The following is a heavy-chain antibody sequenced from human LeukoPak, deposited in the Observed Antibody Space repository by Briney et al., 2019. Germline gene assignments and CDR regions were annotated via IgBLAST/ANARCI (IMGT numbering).Heavy chain of an antibody. CDR1: GGSISSYN. Sequence: SETLSLTCTVSGGSISSYNWSWIRQPAGKGLEWIGRIYTSGSTNYNPSLTSRVTMSVDTHKNQFSLKLSSVTAADTAVYYCARARYDILAGYSDDAFDIWGQGTMVTVSS. V-gene: IGHV4-4*07. D-gene: IGHD3-9*01. CDR2: IYTSGST. J-gene: IGHJ3*02. CDR3: ARARYDILAGYSDDAFDI.